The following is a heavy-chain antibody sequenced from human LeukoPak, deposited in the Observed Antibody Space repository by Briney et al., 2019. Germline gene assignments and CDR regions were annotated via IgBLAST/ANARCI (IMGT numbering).Heavy chain of an antibody. CDR3: ARDGSRGSSWRPTYYYYYGMDV. Sequence: ASVKVSCKASGYTFTGYYMHWVRQAPGQGLEWMGWINPNSGGTNYAQKFQGRVTMTRDTSISTAYMELSRLRSDDTAVYYCARDGSRGSSWRPTYYYYYGMDVWGQGTTVTVSS. J-gene: IGHJ6*02. CDR2: INPNSGGT. D-gene: IGHD6-13*01. CDR1: GYTFTGYY. V-gene: IGHV1-2*02.